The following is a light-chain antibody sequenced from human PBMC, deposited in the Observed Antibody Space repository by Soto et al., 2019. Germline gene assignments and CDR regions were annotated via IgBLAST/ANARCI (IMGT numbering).Light chain of an antibody. CDR3: QQYSSSLWT. Sequence: EIVLTQSPGTLSLSPGERATLSCRASQSVSNSYLAWYQQKPGQAPRLLIYGASSRATGIPDRFSGSGSGTDFALTISRLEPEDFAVYHCQQYSSSLWTLGQGTKVEIK. CDR2: GAS. CDR1: QSVSNSY. V-gene: IGKV3-20*01. J-gene: IGKJ1*01.